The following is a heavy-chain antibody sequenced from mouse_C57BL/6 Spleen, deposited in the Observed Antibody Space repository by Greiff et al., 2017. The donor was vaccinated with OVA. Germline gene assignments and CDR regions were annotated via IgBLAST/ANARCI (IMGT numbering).Heavy chain of an antibody. CDR1: GYTFTDYE. CDR2: IDPETGGT. Sequence: QVQLQQSGAELVRPGASVTLSCKASGYTFTDYEMHWVKQTPVHGLEWIGAIDPETGGTAYNQKFKGKAILTADKSSSTAYMELRSLTSEDSAVYYCTRKRGYCVFAYWGQGTLVTVSA. D-gene: IGHD2-3*01. V-gene: IGHV1-15*01. CDR3: TRKRGYCVFAY. J-gene: IGHJ3*01.